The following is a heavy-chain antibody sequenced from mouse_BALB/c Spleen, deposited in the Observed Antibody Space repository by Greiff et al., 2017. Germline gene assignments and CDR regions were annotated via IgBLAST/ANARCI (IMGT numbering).Heavy chain of an antibody. CDR2: ISSGGSYT. Sequence: EVKVVESGGDLVKPGGSLKLSCAASGFTFSSYGMSWVRQTPDKRLEWVATISSGGSYTYYPDSVKGRFTISRDNAKNTLYLQMSSLKSEDTAMYYCARLGYYGSSPSWFAYWGQGTLVTVSA. CDR1: GFTFSSYG. V-gene: IGHV5-6*01. D-gene: IGHD1-1*01. CDR3: ARLGYYGSSPSWFAY. J-gene: IGHJ3*01.